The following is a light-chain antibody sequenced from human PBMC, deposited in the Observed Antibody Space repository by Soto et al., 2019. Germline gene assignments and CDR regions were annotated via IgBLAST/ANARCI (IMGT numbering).Light chain of an antibody. V-gene: IGKV3-20*01. J-gene: IGKJ1*01. CDR1: QSVSSSY. Sequence: ELVLTQSPATLPLSPGERATLSGRASQSVSSSYFAWYQQKPGQAPRLLIYHASSRATGIPDRFSGSGSGTDFTLPIGRLAPDDFAAYYCHQYGSSSWTFVQGTKVEIK. CDR3: HQYGSSSWT. CDR2: HAS.